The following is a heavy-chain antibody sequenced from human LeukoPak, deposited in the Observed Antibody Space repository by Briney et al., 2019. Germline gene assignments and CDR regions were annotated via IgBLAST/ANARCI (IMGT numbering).Heavy chain of an antibody. J-gene: IGHJ4*02. CDR3: ARPEYSSSWRVIDY. D-gene: IGHD6-6*01. V-gene: IGHV5-51*01. Sequence: GESLKISCKGSGYSFTSYWIGWVRQVPGKGLEWMGIIYPGDSDTRYSPSFQGQVTISADKSISTAYLQWSSLKASDTAVYYCARPEYSSSWRVIDYWGQGTLVTVSS. CDR1: GYSFTSYW. CDR2: IYPGDSDT.